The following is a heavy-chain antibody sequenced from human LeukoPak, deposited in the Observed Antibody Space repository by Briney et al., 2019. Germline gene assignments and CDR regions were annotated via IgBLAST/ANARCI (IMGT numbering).Heavy chain of an antibody. J-gene: IGHJ4*02. V-gene: IGHV4-61*05. CDR1: GGSISSSSYY. D-gene: IGHD6-13*01. Sequence: SETLSLTCTVSGGSISSSSYYWSWIRQPPGKGLEWIGYIYYSGSTNYNPSLKSRVTISVDTSKNQFSLKLSSVTAADTAVYYCARGGTSSWSHFDYWGQGTLVTVSS. CDR3: ARGGTSSWSHFDY. CDR2: IYYSGST.